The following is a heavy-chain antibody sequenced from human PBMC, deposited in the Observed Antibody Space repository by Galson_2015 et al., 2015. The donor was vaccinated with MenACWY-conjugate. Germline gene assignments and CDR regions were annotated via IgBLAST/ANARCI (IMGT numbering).Heavy chain of an antibody. V-gene: IGHV4-39*07. D-gene: IGHD3-3*01. J-gene: IGHJ6*03. CDR3: AREMRSLFGLPEYYMDV. CDR1: GGSISSSRYY. CDR2: IYYTGSTTGGT. Sequence: LSLTCTVSGGSISSSRYYWGWVRQPPGKGLEWIGSIYYTGSTTGGTKCNPSLKSRVTISLDTSKSQFSLKLTSVTAADTAVYYCAREMRSLFGLPEYYMDVWGKGTTVTVSS.